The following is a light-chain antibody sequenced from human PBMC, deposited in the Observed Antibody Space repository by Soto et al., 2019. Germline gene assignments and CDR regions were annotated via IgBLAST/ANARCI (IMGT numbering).Light chain of an antibody. J-gene: IGKJ1*01. V-gene: IGKV3-15*01. CDR1: QSVSSN. CDR2: GAS. Sequence: EIVMTQSPATLSVSPGERATLSCRASQSVSSNLAWYQQKPGQAPRLLIYGASTRATGIPARFSGSGSGTEFTLTISSLQSEDFAVYYCQQYNNWTSGQGTKVDIK. CDR3: QQYNNWT.